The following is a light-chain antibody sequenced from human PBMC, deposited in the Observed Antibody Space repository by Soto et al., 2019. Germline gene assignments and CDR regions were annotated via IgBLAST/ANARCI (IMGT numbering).Light chain of an antibody. CDR3: QQRSNWPPYT. J-gene: IGKJ2*01. CDR2: DAS. CDR1: QSVSSY. V-gene: IGKV3-11*01. Sequence: EIVLTQSPATLSLSPGERATLSCRASQSVSSYLAWYQQKPGQAPRLLIYDASIRATGIQARFSGSGSGTDFTLTISSPETEDFGVYYCQQRSNWPPYTFGQGTKLEIK.